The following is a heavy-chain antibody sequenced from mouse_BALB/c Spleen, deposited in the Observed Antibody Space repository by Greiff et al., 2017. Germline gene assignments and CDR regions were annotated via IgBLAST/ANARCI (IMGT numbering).Heavy chain of an antibody. D-gene: IGHD1-2*01. Sequence: EVQVVESGGGLVQPGGSRKLSCAASGFTFSSFGMHWVRQAPEKGLEWVAYISSGSSTIYYADTVKGRFTISRDNPKNTLFLQMTSLRSEDTAMYYCARDSLRGFAYWGQGTLVTVSA. CDR1: GFTFSSFG. CDR2: ISSGSSTI. J-gene: IGHJ3*01. CDR3: ARDSLRGFAY. V-gene: IGHV5-17*02.